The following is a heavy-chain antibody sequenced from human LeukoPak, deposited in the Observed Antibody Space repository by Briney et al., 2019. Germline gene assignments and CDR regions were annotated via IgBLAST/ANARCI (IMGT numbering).Heavy chain of an antibody. CDR2: IYYSGST. Sequence: SETLSLTCTVSGDSISSYYWSWIRQPPGKGLEWIGYIYYSGSTNYNPSLKSRVTISVDTSKNQFSLKLSSVTAADTAVYYCARDFEGGGSYSGHDAFDIWGQGTMVTVSS. D-gene: IGHD1-26*01. CDR1: GDSISSYY. J-gene: IGHJ3*02. V-gene: IGHV4-59*01. CDR3: ARDFEGGGSYSGHDAFDI.